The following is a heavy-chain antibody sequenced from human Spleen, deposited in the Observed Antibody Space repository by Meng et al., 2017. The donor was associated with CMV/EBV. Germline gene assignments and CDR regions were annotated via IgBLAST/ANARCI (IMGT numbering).Heavy chain of an antibody. V-gene: IGHV1-18*01. Sequence: ASRFTFTGYAISSVRPSPGQGLAWMGWLSAYNGNTYYAQKLQGRVTMTTDPSTSTAYMKLRSLRSDDTAVYYCARAIVRGVRGWFDPWGQGTLVTVSS. CDR3: ARAIVRGVRGWFDP. D-gene: IGHD3-10*01. CDR1: RFTFTGYA. J-gene: IGHJ5*02. CDR2: LSAYNGNT.